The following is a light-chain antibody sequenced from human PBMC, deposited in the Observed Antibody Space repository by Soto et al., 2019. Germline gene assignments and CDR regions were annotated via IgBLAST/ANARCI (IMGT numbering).Light chain of an antibody. V-gene: IGLV2-14*03. CDR1: SSDVGGYDH. J-gene: IGLJ3*02. CDR3: SSYTNKDTLL. Sequence: QSALTQPASVSWSPGQSITISCTGTSSDVGGYDHVSWYQQHPGKAPKLIIYDVTVRPSGISRRFSGSKSDNTASLAVSGLQTEDEADYYCSSYTNKDTLLFGGGTKLTVL. CDR2: DVT.